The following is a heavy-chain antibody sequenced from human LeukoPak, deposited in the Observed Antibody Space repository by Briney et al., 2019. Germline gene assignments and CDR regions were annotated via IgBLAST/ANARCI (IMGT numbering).Heavy chain of an antibody. CDR3: ARDHATYYYDSSGYYDY. Sequence: GALRLSCAASGFSFSSFEMNWVRPAPGEGLEWVSFISRSGSTIYYAGSVKGRFTISRDNAKNSLYLQMNSLRAEDTAVYYCARDHATYYYDSSGYYDYWGQGTLVTVSS. J-gene: IGHJ4*02. V-gene: IGHV3-48*03. CDR1: GFSFSSFE. CDR2: ISRSGSTI. D-gene: IGHD3-22*01.